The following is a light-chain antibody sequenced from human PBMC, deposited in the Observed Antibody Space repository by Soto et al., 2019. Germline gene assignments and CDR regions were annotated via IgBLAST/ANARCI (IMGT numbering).Light chain of an antibody. J-gene: IGKJ1*01. CDR3: QQYGSSPWT. CDR2: VAS. CDR1: QSVTSSY. V-gene: IGKV3-20*01. Sequence: EIVLTKSPGTLSLSPGERASLSCRASQSVTSSYLAWYQQKPGQAPRLLIYVASNRATGIPDRFSGSGSGTDFILTINRLEPEDFAVYYCQQYGSSPWTFGQGTKVEIK.